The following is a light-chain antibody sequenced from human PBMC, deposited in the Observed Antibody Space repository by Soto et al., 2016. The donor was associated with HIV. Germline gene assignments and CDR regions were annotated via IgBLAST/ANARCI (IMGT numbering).Light chain of an antibody. J-gene: IGKJ1*01. CDR2: TSS. CDR3: HQYYTYPWT. CDR1: QSINRW. V-gene: IGKV1-5*03. Sequence: DIQMTQSPSTLSASVGDRVTITCRASQSINRWLAWYQQKAGKAPHLLIYTSSRLESGVPSRFSGSASGTEFTLTISSLQPDDVATYYCHQYYTYPWTFGQGTQGGDQT.